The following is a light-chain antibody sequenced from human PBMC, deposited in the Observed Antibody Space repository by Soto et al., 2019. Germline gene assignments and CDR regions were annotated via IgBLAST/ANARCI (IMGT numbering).Light chain of an antibody. CDR3: SSYTSTSTLYV. Sequence: QSALTQPASVSGSPGQSITISCTGTSSDIGGYNYVSWYQQPPGKVPKLIIYDVSNRPSGVSDRFSGSKSGNAASLTISGLQAEDEADYYCSSYTSTSTLYVFGTGTKLTVL. CDR2: DVS. J-gene: IGLJ1*01. V-gene: IGLV2-14*03. CDR1: SSDIGGYNY.